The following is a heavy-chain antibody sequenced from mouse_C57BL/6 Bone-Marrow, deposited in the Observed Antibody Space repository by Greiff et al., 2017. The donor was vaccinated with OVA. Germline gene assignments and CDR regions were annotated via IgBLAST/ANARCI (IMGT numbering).Heavy chain of an antibody. CDR1: GFTFSSYC. CDR3: ARYGEYGGIFYF. V-gene: IGHV5-6*01. Sequence: EVQRVQSGGDLVKPGGSLKLSCAASGFTFSSYCMSWVRQTPGQRLEWVATIRRSGSYTNYPDSVKGRFTITRDNAKNTVYLQMSSLKSEDTAMYYCARYGEYGGIFYFWGRGTSPTVTS. CDR2: IRRSGSYT. J-gene: IGHJ2*03. D-gene: IGHD2-13*01.